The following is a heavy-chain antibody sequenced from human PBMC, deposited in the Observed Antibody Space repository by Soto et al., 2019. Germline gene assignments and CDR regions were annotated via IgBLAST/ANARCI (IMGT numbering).Heavy chain of an antibody. CDR1: GFSLSTGGVG. Sequence: QITLKESGPTLVKPTQTLTLTCTFSGFSLSTGGVGVGWIRQPPGKALEWLALIYWDDNKHYSPSLKSRLTITKDTPKNQVVLTMTNMDPVDTATYCCAHYFRVAAAGTRYYYGMDVWGQGTTVAVSS. CDR3: AHYFRVAAAGTRYYYGMDV. D-gene: IGHD6-13*01. V-gene: IGHV2-5*02. CDR2: IYWDDNK. J-gene: IGHJ6*02.